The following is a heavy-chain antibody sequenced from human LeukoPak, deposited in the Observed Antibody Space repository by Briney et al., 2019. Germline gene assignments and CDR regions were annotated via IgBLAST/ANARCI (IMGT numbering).Heavy chain of an antibody. CDR3: ARGYAIDAFDI. V-gene: IGHV4-34*01. J-gene: IGHJ3*02. Sequence: SETLSLTCAVYGRSFSGYYWSWIRQPPGKGLEWIGEINHSGSTNYNPSLKSRVTISVDTSKNQFSLKLSSVTAADTAVYYCARGYAIDAFDIWGQGTMVTVSS. CDR1: GRSFSGYY. CDR2: INHSGST.